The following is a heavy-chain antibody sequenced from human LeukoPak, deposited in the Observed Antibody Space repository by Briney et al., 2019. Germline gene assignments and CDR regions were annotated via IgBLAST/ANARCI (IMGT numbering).Heavy chain of an antibody. CDR3: AREHDYGDYRVWDY. CDR2: IYSGGST. V-gene: IGHV3-66*01. Sequence: TGGSLRLSCAASGFTVSSSYMSWVRQAPGKGLEWVSVIYSGGSTYYADSVKGRFTISRDNSKNTLYLQMNSLRAEDTAVYYCAREHDYGDYRVWDYWGQGTLVTVSS. D-gene: IGHD4-17*01. J-gene: IGHJ4*02. CDR1: GFTVSSSY.